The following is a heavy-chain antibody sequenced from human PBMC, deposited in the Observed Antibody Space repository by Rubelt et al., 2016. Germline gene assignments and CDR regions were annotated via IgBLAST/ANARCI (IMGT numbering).Heavy chain of an antibody. Sequence: TFTSYGMHWVRQAPGKGLESVAVIWSDGSNKDYADSVKGRFTISRDNSKNTMYLQMSSLRAEDTAVYYCVKDFGSSSSPWFDPWGQGTLVTVSS. CDR1: TFTSYG. CDR3: VKDFGSSSSPWFDP. V-gene: IGHV3-33*06. J-gene: IGHJ5*02. D-gene: IGHD6-6*01. CDR2: IWSDGSNK.